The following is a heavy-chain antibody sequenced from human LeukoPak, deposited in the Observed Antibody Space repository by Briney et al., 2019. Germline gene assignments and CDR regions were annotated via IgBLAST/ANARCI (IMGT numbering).Heavy chain of an antibody. Sequence: GGSLRLSCAASGFTFSDYNMRWIRQAPGKGLEWVSSISRSGSTKYYADSVKGRFTISRDNAKNSLFLQMNSLRAEDTAVYYCARDLTQRDILTGHYRGYYFDYWGQGILVTVSS. D-gene: IGHD3-9*01. CDR1: GFTFSDYN. CDR3: ARDLTQRDILTGHYRGYYFDY. CDR2: ISRSGSTK. V-gene: IGHV3-11*01. J-gene: IGHJ4*02.